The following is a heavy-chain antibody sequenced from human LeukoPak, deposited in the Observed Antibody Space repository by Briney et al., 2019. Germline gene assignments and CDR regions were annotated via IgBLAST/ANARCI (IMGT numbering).Heavy chain of an antibody. CDR2: INPSGGST. D-gene: IGHD4-17*01. V-gene: IGHV1-46*01. CDR1: GYTFTSYY. Sequence: RAPVKVSCKASGYTFTSYYMHWVRQAPGQGLEWMGIINPSGGSTSYAQKFQGRVTMTRDTSTSTVYMELSSLRSEDTAVYYCARDQSPNDYEGYWGQGTLVTVSS. CDR3: ARDQSPNDYEGY. J-gene: IGHJ4*02.